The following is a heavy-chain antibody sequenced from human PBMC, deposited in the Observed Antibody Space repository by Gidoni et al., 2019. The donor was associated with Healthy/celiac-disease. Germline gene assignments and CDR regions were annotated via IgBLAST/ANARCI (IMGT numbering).Heavy chain of an antibody. CDR3: ARDLATVRNY. CDR2: ISSSSSYI. CDR1: GFTFSSYS. J-gene: IGHJ4*02. V-gene: IGHV3-21*01. Sequence: EVQLVESGGGLVKPGGSLSLSCAASGFTFSSYSMNWVRQAPGKGLEWVSSISSSSSYIYNADSVKGRFTISRDNAKNSLYLQMNSLRAEDTAVYYCARDLATVRNYWGQGTLVTVSS. D-gene: IGHD4-17*01.